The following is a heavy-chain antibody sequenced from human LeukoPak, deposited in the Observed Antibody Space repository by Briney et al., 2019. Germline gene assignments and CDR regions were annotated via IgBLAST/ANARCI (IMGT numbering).Heavy chain of an antibody. D-gene: IGHD6-13*01. CDR2: IKQDGSEK. CDR1: GFTFSTYW. CDR3: ARDPGIAAAGTLYAFDI. V-gene: IGHV3-7*01. Sequence: GGSLRLSCAASGFTFSTYWMSWVRQAPGKGLEWVANIKQDGSEKYYVDSVKGRFTISRDNAKNSLYLQMNSLRAEDTAVYYCARDPGIAAAGTLYAFDIWGRGTMVTVSS. J-gene: IGHJ3*02.